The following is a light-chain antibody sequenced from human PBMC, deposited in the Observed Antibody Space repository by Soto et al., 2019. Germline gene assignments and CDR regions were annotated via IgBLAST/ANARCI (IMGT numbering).Light chain of an antibody. CDR2: DDS. Sequence: SYELPQPPSVSVAPGHTSRVTCGGNNIGSKSVHWYQQKPGQAPVLVVYDDSDRPSGIPERFSGSNSGNTATLTISRVEAGDEADYYCQVWDSRSDYVFGTGTKVTVL. V-gene: IGLV3-21*02. CDR1: NIGSKS. CDR3: QVWDSRSDYV. J-gene: IGLJ1*01.